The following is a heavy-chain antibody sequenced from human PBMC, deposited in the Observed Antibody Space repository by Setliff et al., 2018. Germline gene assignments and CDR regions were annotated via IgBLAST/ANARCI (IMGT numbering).Heavy chain of an antibody. CDR2: INPNSGGR. Sequence: ASVKVPARPLDTSSETTTYTGCDRPGQGLEWMGWINPNSGGREYAEAFQGRITMTGDTSIKTAFMELSGLTSDDTAVYYCAGPFDVGPYPRPIDGLDLWGQGTRVTVS. J-gene: IGHJ3*01. CDR1: DTSSETTT. CDR3: AGPFDVGPYPRPIDGLDL. V-gene: IGHV1-2*02. D-gene: IGHD3-9*01.